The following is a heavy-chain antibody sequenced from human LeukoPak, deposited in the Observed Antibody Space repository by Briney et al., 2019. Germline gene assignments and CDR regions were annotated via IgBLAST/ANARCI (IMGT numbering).Heavy chain of an antibody. CDR1: GDSFSSNSAA. V-gene: IGHV6-1*01. J-gene: IGHJ5*02. Sequence: SQTLSLTCAISGDSFSSNSAAWNWIRQSPSRGLEWLGRTYYRSKWYNDYAVSVKSRITINPDTSKNQFSLQLNSVTPEDTAVYYCARGKGSGTIAATHWFDPWGQGTLVTVSS. CDR2: TYYRSKWYN. D-gene: IGHD2-15*01. CDR3: ARGKGSGTIAATHWFDP.